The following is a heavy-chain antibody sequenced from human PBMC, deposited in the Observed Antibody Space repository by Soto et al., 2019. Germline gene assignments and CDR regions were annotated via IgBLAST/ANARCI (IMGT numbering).Heavy chain of an antibody. CDR1: GYSFTSYW. Sequence: PGESLKISCKGSGYSFTSYWIGWVRQMPGKGLEWMGIIYPGDSDTRYSPSFQGQVTISADKSISTAYLQWSSLKASDTAMYYCAREPLGYCSGGSCYPSAYYYGMDVWGHGTTVTSP. V-gene: IGHV5-51*01. J-gene: IGHJ6*02. CDR2: IYPGDSDT. D-gene: IGHD2-15*01. CDR3: AREPLGYCSGGSCYPSAYYYGMDV.